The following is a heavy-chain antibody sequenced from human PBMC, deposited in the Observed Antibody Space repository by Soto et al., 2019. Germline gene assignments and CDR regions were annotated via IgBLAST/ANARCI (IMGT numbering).Heavy chain of an antibody. D-gene: IGHD5-12*01. CDR2: ISGSGGST. CDR1: GFTFSSYA. V-gene: IGHV3-23*01. Sequence: EVQLLESGGGLVQPGGSLRLSCAASGFTFSSYAMSWVRQAPGKGLEWVSAISGSGGSTYYADSVKGRFTISRDNSKNTLYLQMNSLRAEDTAVYYCAKEGVATILAVGYFDYRGQGTLVTVSS. J-gene: IGHJ4*02. CDR3: AKEGVATILAVGYFDY.